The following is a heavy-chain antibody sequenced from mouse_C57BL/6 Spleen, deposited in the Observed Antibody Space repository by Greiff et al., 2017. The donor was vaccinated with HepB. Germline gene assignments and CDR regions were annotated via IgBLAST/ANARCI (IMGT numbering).Heavy chain of an antibody. CDR3: ARIYYDYDGYAMDY. CDR1: GYTFTDYY. Sequence: EVHLVESGPELVKPGASVKISCKASGYTFTDYYMNWVKQSHGKSLEWIGDINPNNGGTSYNQKFKGKATLTVDKSSSTAYMELRSLTSEDSAVYYCARIYYDYDGYAMDYWGQGTSVTVSS. V-gene: IGHV1-26*01. D-gene: IGHD2-4*01. CDR2: INPNNGGT. J-gene: IGHJ4*01.